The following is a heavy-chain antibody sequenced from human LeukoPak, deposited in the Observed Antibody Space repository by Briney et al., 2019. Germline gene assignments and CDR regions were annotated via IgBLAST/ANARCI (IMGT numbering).Heavy chain of an antibody. CDR3: ARDQRYGSGSYGVGFDP. V-gene: IGHV1-69*04. CDR1: GGTFSSYA. CDR2: IIPILGIA. D-gene: IGHD3-10*01. Sequence: SVKVSCKASGGTFSSYAISWVRQAPGQGLEWMGRIIPILGIANYAQKFQGRVTITADKSTSTAYMELSSLRSEDTAVYYCARDQRYGSGSYGVGFDPWGQGTLVTVSS. J-gene: IGHJ5*02.